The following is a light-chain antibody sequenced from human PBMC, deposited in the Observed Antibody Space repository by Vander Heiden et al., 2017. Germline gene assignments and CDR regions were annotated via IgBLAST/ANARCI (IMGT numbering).Light chain of an antibody. CDR2: GAS. Sequence: EIVLTQSPGTLSLSPGERATLSCRASQSVSSSYLAWYQQKPGQAPRLLIYGASSRATGIPDRFSGSGSGTDFTLTISRLEPEDFAVYYCQQYGGSPPGLTFGGGTKVEIK. CDR1: QSVSSSY. V-gene: IGKV3-20*01. CDR3: QQYGGSPPGLT. J-gene: IGKJ4*01.